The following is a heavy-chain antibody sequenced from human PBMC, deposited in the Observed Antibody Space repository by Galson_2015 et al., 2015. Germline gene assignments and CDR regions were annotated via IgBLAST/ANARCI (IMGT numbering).Heavy chain of an antibody. CDR1: GFTVSTNY. Sequence: SLRLSCAASGFTVSTNYMTWVRQAPEKGLEWLSIIYSGGSTYYADSVKGRFAISRDNSKNTLDLQMNSLRAEDTAVYYCATVTKPLRYFDSWGQGTLVTVSS. CDR3: ATVTKPLRYFDS. V-gene: IGHV3-53*01. CDR2: IYSGGST. J-gene: IGHJ4*02. D-gene: IGHD3-9*01.